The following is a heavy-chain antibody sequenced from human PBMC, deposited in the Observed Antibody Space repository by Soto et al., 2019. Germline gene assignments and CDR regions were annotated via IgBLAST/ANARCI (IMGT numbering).Heavy chain of an antibody. J-gene: IGHJ6*02. CDR3: ARDPMVRGPRVVIIQDYYYYGMDV. CDR1: GGTFSSYA. CDR2: IIPIFGTA. V-gene: IGHV1-69*13. D-gene: IGHD3-3*01. Sequence: SVKVSCKASGGTFSSYAISWVRQAPGQGLEWMGGIIPIFGTANYAQKFQGRVTITADESTSTAYMELSSLRSEDTAVYYCARDPMVRGPRVVIIQDYYYYGMDVWGQGTTVTVSS.